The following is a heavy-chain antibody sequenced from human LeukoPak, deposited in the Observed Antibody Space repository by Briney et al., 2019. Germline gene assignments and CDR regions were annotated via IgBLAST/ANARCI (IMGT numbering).Heavy chain of an antibody. CDR3: VRDATGLTN. D-gene: IGHD4-11*01. J-gene: IGHJ4*02. CDR1: GFTFGGHW. CDR2: INTDGSGK. Sequence: GGSLRLSCVASGFTFGGHWMNWVRQAPGQGMEWVANINTDGSGKYHVDSVQGRFTISRDNAKNSLYLQMNSLRAEDTAVYYCVRDATGLTNWGQGILVTVSS. V-gene: IGHV3-7*01.